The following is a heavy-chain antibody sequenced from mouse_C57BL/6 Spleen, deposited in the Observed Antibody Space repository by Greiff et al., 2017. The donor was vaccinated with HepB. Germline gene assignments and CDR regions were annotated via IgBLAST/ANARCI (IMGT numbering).Heavy chain of an antibody. J-gene: IGHJ2*01. CDR2: ISDGGSYT. Sequence: EVMLVESGGGLVKPGGSLKLSCAASGFTFSSYAMSWVRQTPEKRLEWVATISDGGSYTYYPDNVKGRFTISRDNAKNNLYLQMSHLKSEDTAMYYCAYDYDGYYFDYWGQGTTLTVSS. CDR1: GFTFSSYA. V-gene: IGHV5-4*03. CDR3: AYDYDGYYFDY. D-gene: IGHD2-4*01.